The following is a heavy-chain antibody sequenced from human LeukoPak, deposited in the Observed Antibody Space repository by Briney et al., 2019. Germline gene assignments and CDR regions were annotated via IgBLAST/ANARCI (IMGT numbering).Heavy chain of an antibody. CDR1: GFTFSSYW. CDR2: ISSSSSTI. V-gene: IGHV3-48*01. CDR3: ARDRTTMVRGLFDI. D-gene: IGHD3-10*01. J-gene: IGHJ3*02. Sequence: GGSLRLSCAASGFTFSSYWMSWVRQAPGKGLEWVSYISSSSSTIYYADSVKGRFTISRDNAKNSLYLQMNSLRAEDTAVYYCARDRTTMVRGLFDIWGQGTMATVSS.